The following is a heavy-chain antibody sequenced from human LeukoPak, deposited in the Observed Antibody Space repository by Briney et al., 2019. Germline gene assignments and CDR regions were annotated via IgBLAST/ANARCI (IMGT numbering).Heavy chain of an antibody. D-gene: IGHD3-22*01. CDR2: INHSGDT. CDR3: ARGYYYESSGYFDS. J-gene: IGHJ4*02. Sequence: PSETLSLTCAVYGGSLSGYYWSWIRQPPGKGLEWIGEINHSGDTNYNPSLKIRVTISIDTSKSQFSLKLNSVTAADTAVYYCARGYYYESSGYFDSWGQGTLVTVSS. V-gene: IGHV4-34*01. CDR1: GGSLSGYY.